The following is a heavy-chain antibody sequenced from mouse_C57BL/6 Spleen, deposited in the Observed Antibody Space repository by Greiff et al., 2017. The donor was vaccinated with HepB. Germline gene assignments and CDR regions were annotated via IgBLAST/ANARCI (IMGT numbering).Heavy chain of an antibody. J-gene: IGHJ1*03. CDR1: GYTFTDYN. CDR3: AREEGSYWYFDV. V-gene: IGHV1-18*01. CDR2: INPNNGGT. Sequence: EVQLQQSGPELVKPGASVKIPCKASGYTFTDYNMDWVKQSHGKSLEWIGDINPNNGGTIYNQKFKGKATLTVDKSSSTAYMELRSLTSEDTAVYYCAREEGSYWYFDVWGTGTTVTVSS.